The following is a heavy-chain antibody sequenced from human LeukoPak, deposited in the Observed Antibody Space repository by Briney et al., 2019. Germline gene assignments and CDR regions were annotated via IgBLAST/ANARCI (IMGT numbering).Heavy chain of an antibody. CDR3: ARESRQWLVRGPDFDY. J-gene: IGHJ4*02. Sequence: PSETLSLTCTVSGGSISSYYWSWIRQPPGKGLEWIGYIYYSGSTNYNPSLKSRVTISVDTSKNQFSLKLSSVTAADTAVYYCARESRQWLVRGPDFDYWGQGTLVTVSS. CDR2: IYYSGST. V-gene: IGHV4-59*01. CDR1: GGSISSYY. D-gene: IGHD6-19*01.